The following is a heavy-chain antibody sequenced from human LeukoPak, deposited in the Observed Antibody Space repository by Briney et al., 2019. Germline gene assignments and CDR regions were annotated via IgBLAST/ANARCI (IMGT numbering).Heavy chain of an antibody. D-gene: IGHD3-10*01. V-gene: IGHV1-46*01. CDR3: ARDSMPDSPMVRGVIIYYYYYGMDV. Sequence: ASVKGSCKASGDTFTSYYMHWVRQAPGQGLEWMGIINPSGGSTSYAQKFQGRVTMTRDTSTSTVYMELSSLRSEDTAVYYCARDSMPDSPMVRGVIIYYYYYGMDVWGKGTTVTVSS. J-gene: IGHJ6*04. CDR1: GDTFTSYY. CDR2: INPSGGST.